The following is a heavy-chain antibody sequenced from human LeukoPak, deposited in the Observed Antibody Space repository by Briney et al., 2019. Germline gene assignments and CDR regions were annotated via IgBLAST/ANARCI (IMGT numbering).Heavy chain of an antibody. CDR3: ARGWGIAAARASPHRAAGSRFFDY. D-gene: IGHD6-13*01. V-gene: IGHV1-8*01. CDR2: MNPNSGNT. CDR1: GYTFTSYD. Sequence: GASVKVSCKASGYTFTSYDINWVRQATGQGLEWMGWMNPNSGNTGYAQKFQGRVTMTRNTSISTAYMELSSLRSEDTAVYYCARGWGIAAARASPHRAAGSRFFDYWGQGTLVTVSS. J-gene: IGHJ4*02.